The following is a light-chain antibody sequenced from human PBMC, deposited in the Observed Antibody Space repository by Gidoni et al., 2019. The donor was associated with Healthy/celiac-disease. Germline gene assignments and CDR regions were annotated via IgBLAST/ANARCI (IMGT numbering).Light chain of an antibody. Sequence: DMKMSQYPSSLSASGGDRVTLTCRASQSISSYLTWYQQKPGKAPKLLIYAASSLQSGVPSRFSGSGSGTDFTLTISSLEPEDFATYYCQQSYSSPLAFGGGTKVEIK. V-gene: IGKV1-39*01. J-gene: IGKJ4*01. CDR2: AAS. CDR1: QSISSY. CDR3: QQSYSSPLA.